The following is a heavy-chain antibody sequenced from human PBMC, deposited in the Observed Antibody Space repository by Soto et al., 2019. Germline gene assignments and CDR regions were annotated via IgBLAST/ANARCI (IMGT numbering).Heavy chain of an antibody. CDR3: ARNPHNWFDS. CDR1: GYTFSTYW. V-gene: IGHV5-51*01. Sequence: PGESLKISCKGSGYTFSTYWIAWVRQMSGKGLEWMGIIYPRDSDTRYSPSFQGQVTMSTDKSISTAYLQWSSLKASDTAIYYCARNPHNWFDSWGQGTLVTVSS. CDR2: IYPRDSDT. J-gene: IGHJ5*01.